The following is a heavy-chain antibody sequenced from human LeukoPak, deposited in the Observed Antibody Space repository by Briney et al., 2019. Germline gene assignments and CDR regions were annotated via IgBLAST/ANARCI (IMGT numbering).Heavy chain of an antibody. J-gene: IGHJ6*02. V-gene: IGHV1-18*01. CDR3: ARDIVVVPVAMRTFYYYYGMDV. CDR2: ISAYNGNT. D-gene: IGHD2-2*01. CDR1: GYTFTSYG. Sequence: VASVKVSCKASGYTFTSYGISWVRQAPGQGLEWMGWISAYNGNTNYAQKFQGRVTMTTDTFTSTAYMELRSLRSDDTAVYYCARDIVVVPVAMRTFYYYYGMDVWGQGTTSPSP.